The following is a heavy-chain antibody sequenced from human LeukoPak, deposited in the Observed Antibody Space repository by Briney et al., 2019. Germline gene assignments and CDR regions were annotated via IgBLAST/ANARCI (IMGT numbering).Heavy chain of an antibody. CDR1: GGTFSSYA. CDR3: AREQRRVGAKAPRGAFDI. D-gene: IGHD1-26*01. J-gene: IGHJ3*02. V-gene: IGHV1-69*05. Sequence: ASVKVSCKASGGTFSSYAISWVRQAPGQGLEWMGGIIPIFGTANYAQKFQGRVTITTDESTSTAYMELSSLRSEDTAVYYCAREQRRVGAKAPRGAFDIWGQGTMVTVSS. CDR2: IIPIFGTA.